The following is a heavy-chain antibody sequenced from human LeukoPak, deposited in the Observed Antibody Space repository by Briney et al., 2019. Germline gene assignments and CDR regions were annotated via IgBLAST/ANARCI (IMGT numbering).Heavy chain of an antibody. CDR3: ARHGEQQLVRRWFDS. CDR2: MYYSGSP. D-gene: IGHD6-13*01. Sequence: PSETPCLTCTVSGGSISSYYWSWIRQPPGKGLEWIGYMYYSGSPYYNPSLKSRVTISVDRSTNQLSLKLSSVTAADTAVYYCARHGEQQLVRRWFDSWGQGTLVTDSS. J-gene: IGHJ5*01. CDR1: GGSISSYY. V-gene: IGHV4-59*08.